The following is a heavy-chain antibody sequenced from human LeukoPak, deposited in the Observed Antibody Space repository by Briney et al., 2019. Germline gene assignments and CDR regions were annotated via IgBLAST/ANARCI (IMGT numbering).Heavy chain of an antibody. J-gene: IGHJ4*02. V-gene: IGHV4-59*08. Sequence: SETLSLTCTVSGGSISTYYWSWIRQPPGKGLEWIGYIYYTGSTNYNPSLKSRDTISVDTSKNQFSLKLSSVTAADTAVYYCARRVAVAGTIDYWGQGTLVTVSS. CDR2: IYYTGST. D-gene: IGHD6-19*01. CDR3: ARRVAVAGTIDY. CDR1: GGSISTYY.